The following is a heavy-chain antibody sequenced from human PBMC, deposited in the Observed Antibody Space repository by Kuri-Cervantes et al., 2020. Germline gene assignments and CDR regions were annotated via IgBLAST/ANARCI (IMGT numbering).Heavy chain of an antibody. V-gene: IGHV3-48*03. D-gene: IGHD1-20*01. Sequence: LSLTCAASGFTFSSYEMNWVRQAPGKGLEWVSYISSSGSTIYYADSVKGRFTISRDNAKNSLYLQMNSLRAEDTAVYYCATAVTGLSPGHDAFDIWGQGTMVTVSS. J-gene: IGHJ3*02. CDR2: ISSSGSTI. CDR3: ATAVTGLSPGHDAFDI. CDR1: GFTFSSYE.